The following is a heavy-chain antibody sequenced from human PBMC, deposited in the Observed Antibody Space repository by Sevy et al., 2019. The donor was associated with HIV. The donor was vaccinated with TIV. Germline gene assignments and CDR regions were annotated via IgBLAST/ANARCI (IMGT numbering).Heavy chain of an antibody. J-gene: IGHJ6*03. D-gene: IGHD5-12*01. CDR2: ITGSGDAT. CDR1: GFTFSNYA. V-gene: IGHV3-23*01. Sequence: GGSLRLSCAASGFTFSNYAMSWVRQAPGKGLEWVSAITGSGDATHYGNSVKGRFTISRDNSKNTLFLQMNSLRDADTASYYCSKGGGYDSPKYYYYMDVWGKGTTVTVSS. CDR3: SKGGGYDSPKYYYYMDV.